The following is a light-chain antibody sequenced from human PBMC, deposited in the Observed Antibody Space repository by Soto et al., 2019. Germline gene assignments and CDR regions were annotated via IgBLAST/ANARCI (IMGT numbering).Light chain of an antibody. CDR1: QSVSSSY. V-gene: IGKV3-20*01. CDR2: GAS. Sequence: EIVLTQSPGTLSLSPGERATLSCRASQSVSSSYLAWYQQKPGQAPRLLIYGASSRATGIPDRFSGSRSGTDFTLTISRLEPEDFAVYYCQQYGSSPTYPFGQGTKLAIK. J-gene: IGKJ2*01. CDR3: QQYGSSPTYP.